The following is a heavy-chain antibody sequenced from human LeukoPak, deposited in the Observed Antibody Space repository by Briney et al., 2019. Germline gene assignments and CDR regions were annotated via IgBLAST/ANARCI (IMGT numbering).Heavy chain of an antibody. D-gene: IGHD6-13*01. V-gene: IGHV1-69*06. CDR1: GGTFSSYA. CDR3: ARESRGSSSALDY. Sequence: GSSVKVSCKASGGTFSSYAISWVRQGPGQGLEWMGGIIPIFGTANYAQKFQGRVTITADKSTSTAYMELSSLRSEDTAVYYCARESRGSSSALDYWGQGTLVTVSS. CDR2: IIPIFGTA. J-gene: IGHJ4*02.